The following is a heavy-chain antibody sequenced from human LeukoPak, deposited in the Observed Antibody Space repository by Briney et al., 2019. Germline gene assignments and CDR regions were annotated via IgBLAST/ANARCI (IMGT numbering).Heavy chain of an antibody. V-gene: IGHV1-46*01. D-gene: IGHD6-19*01. CDR2: INPSGGST. CDR1: GYTFTSYY. Sequence: ASVKVSCKASGYTFTSYYMHWVRQAPGQGLEWMGIINPSGGSTSYAQKFQGRVTMTRDTSTSTVYMELSSLRSEDTAVYYCARDDGGWSHRGGYFDYWGQGTLVTVSS. CDR3: ARDDGGWSHRGGYFDY. J-gene: IGHJ4*02.